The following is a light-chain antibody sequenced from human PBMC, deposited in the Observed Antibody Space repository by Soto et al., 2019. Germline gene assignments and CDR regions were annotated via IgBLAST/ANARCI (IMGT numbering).Light chain of an antibody. CDR2: DAS. CDR1: QGISSA. CDR3: QQFNSYPLT. Sequence: AIQLTQSPSSLSASVGDRVTITCRASQGISSALAWYQQKPGKPPKFLIYDASSLESGVPSRFSGSGSGTDFTLTISSLQPEDFATYYCQQFNSYPLTFGQGTKVEIK. J-gene: IGKJ1*01. V-gene: IGKV1-13*02.